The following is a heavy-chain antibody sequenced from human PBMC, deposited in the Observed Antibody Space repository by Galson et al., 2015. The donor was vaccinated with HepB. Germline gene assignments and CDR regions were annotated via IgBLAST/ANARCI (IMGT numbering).Heavy chain of an antibody. V-gene: IGHV3-64D*06. CDR2: ISSNGGRT. CDR1: GFTFSSYA. J-gene: IGHJ3*02. CDR3: VKGRVQGIAVACTAFDI. D-gene: IGHD6-19*01. Sequence: SLRLSCEASGFTFSSYAMHWVRQAPGKGLEYVSAISSNGGRTYYAHSVKGRFTISRDNSKNTLYLQMSSLRAEDTAVYYCVKGRVQGIAVACTAFDIWGQGTMVTVSS.